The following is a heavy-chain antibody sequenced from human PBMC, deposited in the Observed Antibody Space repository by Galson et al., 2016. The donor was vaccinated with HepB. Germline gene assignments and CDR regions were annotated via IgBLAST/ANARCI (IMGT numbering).Heavy chain of an antibody. J-gene: IGHJ2*01. V-gene: IGHV6-1*01. D-gene: IGHD1-1*01. CDR3: ARGWVQNGMDV. Sequence: CAISGDSVSSNSAAWSWIRQSPSRGLEWLGRTYYNSEWHNDYAPSVKSRISINPDTSNNQFSLQLNSVTPEDTAVYTCARGWVQNGMDVWGRGTPVTVSS. CDR2: TYYNSEWHN. CDR1: GDSVSSNSAA.